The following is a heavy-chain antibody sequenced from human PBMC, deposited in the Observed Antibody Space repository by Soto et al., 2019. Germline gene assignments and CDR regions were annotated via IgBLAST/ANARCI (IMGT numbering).Heavy chain of an antibody. D-gene: IGHD3-22*01. CDR1: GGSISSGGYY. V-gene: IGHV4-4*02. J-gene: IGHJ4*02. Sequence: SETLSLTCTVSGGSISSGGYYWSWVRQPPGKGLEWIGEIYHSGSTNYNPSLKSRVTISVDKSKNQFSLKLSSVTAADTAVYYCARVPRHDSSGYYLFEDYYFDYWGQGTLVTVS. CDR3: ARVPRHDSSGYYLFEDYYFDY. CDR2: IYHSGST.